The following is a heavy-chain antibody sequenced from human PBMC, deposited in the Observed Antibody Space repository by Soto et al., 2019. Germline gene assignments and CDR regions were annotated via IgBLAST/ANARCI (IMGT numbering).Heavy chain of an antibody. CDR1: GFTFSSYG. CDR3: AKWHSRGSGYFDY. CDR2: ISYDGSNK. D-gene: IGHD3-22*01. V-gene: IGHV3-30*18. Sequence: QVQLVESGGGVVQPGRSLRLSCAASGFTFSSYGMHWVRQAPGKGLEWVAVISYDGSNKYYADSVKGRFTISRDNSKNTLYLQMNSLRAEDTAVYYCAKWHSRGSGYFDYWGQGTLVTVSS. J-gene: IGHJ4*02.